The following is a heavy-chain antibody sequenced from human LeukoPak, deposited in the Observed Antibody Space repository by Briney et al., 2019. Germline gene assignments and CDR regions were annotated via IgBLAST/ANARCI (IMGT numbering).Heavy chain of an antibody. CDR2: INPNSGGT. CDR3: ARKYYRDSSGYYYDDAFDI. Sequence: VASVKVSCKASGYTFTAYCMHWVRQAPGQGLERMGRINPNSGGTNYALNFQGRVTMTRDTSISTAYMELSRLRSDDTAVYYCARKYYRDSSGYYYDDAFDIWGQGTMVTVSS. V-gene: IGHV1-2*06. CDR1: GYTFTAYC. D-gene: IGHD3-22*01. J-gene: IGHJ3*02.